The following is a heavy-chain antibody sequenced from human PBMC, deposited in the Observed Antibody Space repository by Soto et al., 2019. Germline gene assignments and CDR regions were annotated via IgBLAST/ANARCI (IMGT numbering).Heavy chain of an antibody. CDR2: IYSGGST. J-gene: IGHJ6*02. CDR1: GFTVSSNY. D-gene: IGHD3-16*01. Sequence: GGSLRLSXAASGFTVSSNYMSWVRQAPGKGLEWVSVIYSGGSTYYADSVKGRFTISRDNSKNTLYLQMNSLRAEDTAVYYCARDFLWGGDYDYGMDVWGQGTTVTVSS. CDR3: ARDFLWGGDYDYGMDV. V-gene: IGHV3-53*01.